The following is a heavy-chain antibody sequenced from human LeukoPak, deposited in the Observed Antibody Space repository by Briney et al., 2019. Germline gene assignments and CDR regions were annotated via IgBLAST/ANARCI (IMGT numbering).Heavy chain of an antibody. CDR3: ARHEYYYDSSGLSGFDY. D-gene: IGHD3-22*01. Sequence: PSETLSLTCTVSGGSISSSSYYWGWLRQPPGTGLEWIGSIYYRGSTYYNPSLKSRVTISVDTSKNQFSLKLSSVTAADTAVYYCARHEYYYDSSGLSGFDYWGQGTLVTVSS. J-gene: IGHJ4*02. CDR2: IYYRGST. CDR1: GGSISSSSYY. V-gene: IGHV4-39*01.